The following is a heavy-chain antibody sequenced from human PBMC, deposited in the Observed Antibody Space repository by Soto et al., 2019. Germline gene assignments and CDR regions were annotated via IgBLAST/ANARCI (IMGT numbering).Heavy chain of an antibody. Sequence: GSGPTLVNPTQTLTLTCTVSGFSLSGSGMRVTWIRQPPGKALEWLARIDWEDTKLYSTSLKTRLTISNDTSKNQVVLTMTNVDPADTGTYYCARAFYGMDVWGQGTTVTVSS. CDR3: ARAFYGMDV. V-gene: IGHV2-70*04. J-gene: IGHJ6*02. CDR1: GFSLSGSGMR. CDR2: IDWEDTK.